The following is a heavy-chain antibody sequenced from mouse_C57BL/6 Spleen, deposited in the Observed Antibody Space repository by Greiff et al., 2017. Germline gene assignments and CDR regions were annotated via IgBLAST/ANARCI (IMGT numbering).Heavy chain of an antibody. Sequence: EVKLVESGGGLVQPKGSLKLSCAASGFSFTTYAMNWVRQAPGKGLEWVARIRNKSNNYATYYADSVKDRFTISREDSESKLYLQMNNLKTEDTAMYYCARRDSSGSFAYWGQGTLVTVSA. J-gene: IGHJ3*01. CDR3: ARRDSSGSFAY. CDR2: IRNKSNNYAT. V-gene: IGHV10-1*01. D-gene: IGHD3-2*02. CDR1: GFSFTTYA.